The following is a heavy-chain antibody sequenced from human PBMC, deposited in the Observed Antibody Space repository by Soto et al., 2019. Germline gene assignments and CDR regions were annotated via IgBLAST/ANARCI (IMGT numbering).Heavy chain of an antibody. D-gene: IGHD1-26*01. Sequence: EVQLLESGGGLVQPGGSLRLSCKASGFTFSSYVMNWVRQAPGKGLEWVSGITGSGGSIYYADSVKGRFTISRDSSNNTLYLLMNSLRAEDTAVYYCARCRGATYYYGMDVWGQGTTVTVSS. V-gene: IGHV3-23*01. CDR1: GFTFSSYV. CDR3: ARCRGATYYYGMDV. CDR2: ITGSGGSI. J-gene: IGHJ6*02.